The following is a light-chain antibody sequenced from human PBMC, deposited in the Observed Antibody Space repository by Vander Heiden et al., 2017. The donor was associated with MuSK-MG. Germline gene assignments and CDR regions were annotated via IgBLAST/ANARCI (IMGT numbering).Light chain of an antibody. CDR1: QSISTY. CDR3: QQTDSVPLT. V-gene: IGKV1-39*01. CDR2: AAS. Sequence: DIQMTQSPSSLSASVGDRVTITCRSTQSISTYLNWYQQIPGKAPKLLIYAASSLQSGVPLRFSGSGSGTDFTLTIRSLQPEDIATYYCQQTDSVPLTFGPGTKLQIK. J-gene: IGKJ2*01.